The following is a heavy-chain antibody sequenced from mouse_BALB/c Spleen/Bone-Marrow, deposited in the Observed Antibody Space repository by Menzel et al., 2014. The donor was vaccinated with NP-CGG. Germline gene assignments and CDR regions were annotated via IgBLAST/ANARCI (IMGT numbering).Heavy chain of an antibody. J-gene: IGHJ1*01. Sequence: QVQLQQSGAELVKPGASVKLSCKASGYTFTSYYMYWVKQRPGQGLEWIGEINPSNGGTNFNEKFKSKATLTVDKPSSTAYMQLSSLTSEDSAVYYCTRSDGYYVPHWYFDVWGAGTTVTVSS. CDR1: GYTFTSYY. CDR3: TRSDGYYVPHWYFDV. D-gene: IGHD2-3*01. V-gene: IGHV1S81*02. CDR2: INPSNGGT.